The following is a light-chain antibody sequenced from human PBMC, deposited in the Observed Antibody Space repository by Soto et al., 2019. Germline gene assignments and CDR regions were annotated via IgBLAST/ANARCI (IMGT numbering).Light chain of an antibody. CDR3: QQYNNWLRGT. CDR1: QSVSSN. CDR2: GAS. Sequence: EIVMTQSPATLSVSPGERATLSCRASQSVSSNLAWYQQKPGQAPRLLIYGASTRATGIPARFSGSGSGTAFTLTISSLQYEDFAVYYCQQYNNWLRGTFGQGTKLEIK. V-gene: IGKV3-15*01. J-gene: IGKJ2*01.